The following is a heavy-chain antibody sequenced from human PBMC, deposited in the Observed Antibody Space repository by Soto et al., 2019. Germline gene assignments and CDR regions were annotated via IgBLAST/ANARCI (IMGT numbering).Heavy chain of an antibody. CDR1: GGTFSSYA. V-gene: IGHV1-69*13. D-gene: IGHD2-2*01. Sequence: ASVKVSCKASGGTFSSYAISWVRQAPGQGLEWMGGIIPIFGTANYAQKFQGRVTITADESTSTAYVELSSLRSEDTAVYYCARDSCSSTSCFFGYYYYGMDVWGQGTTVTVSS. CDR3: ARDSCSSTSCFFGYYYYGMDV. J-gene: IGHJ6*02. CDR2: IIPIFGTA.